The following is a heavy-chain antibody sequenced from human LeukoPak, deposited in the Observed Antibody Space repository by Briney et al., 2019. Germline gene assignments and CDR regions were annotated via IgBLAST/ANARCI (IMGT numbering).Heavy chain of an antibody. CDR2: INHSGST. CDR3: ARVGYDFWSGYYGEVNYYYMDV. Sequence: SETLSLTCAVYGGSFSGYYWSWIRQPPGKGLEWIGEINHSGSTNYNSSLKSRVTISVDTSKNQFSLKLSSVTAADTAVYYCARVGYDFWSGYYGEVNYYYMDVWGKGTTVTVSS. J-gene: IGHJ6*03. CDR1: GGSFSGYY. V-gene: IGHV4-34*01. D-gene: IGHD3-3*01.